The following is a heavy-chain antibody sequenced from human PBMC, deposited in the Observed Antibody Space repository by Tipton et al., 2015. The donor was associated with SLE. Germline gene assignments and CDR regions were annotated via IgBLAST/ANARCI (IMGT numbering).Heavy chain of an antibody. D-gene: IGHD6-13*01. V-gene: IGHV4-59*01. CDR3: ARDYRAAARSRYGMDV. J-gene: IGHJ6*02. CDR1: GGSISSYY. Sequence: TLSLTCTVSGGSISSYYWSWIRQPAGKGLEWIGYIYYSGSTNYNPSLKSRVTISVDTSKNQFSLKLSSVTAADTAVYYCARDYRAAARSRYGMDVWGQGTTVTVSS. CDR2: IYYSGST.